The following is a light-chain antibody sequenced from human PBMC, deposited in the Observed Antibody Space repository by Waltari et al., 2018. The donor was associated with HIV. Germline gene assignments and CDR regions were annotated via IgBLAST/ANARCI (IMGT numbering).Light chain of an antibody. Sequence: QSVLTQPPSASGTPGQRVTISCSGSRSNIGSNHVNWYQQIPGTAPKPLIYRNNQRPSGVPDRFSGSKSGTSASLAISWLRSEDEADYYCATWDDSLSGWVFGGGTKLTVL. CDR2: RNN. CDR1: RSNIGSNH. V-gene: IGLV1-47*01. CDR3: ATWDDSLSGWV. J-gene: IGLJ3*02.